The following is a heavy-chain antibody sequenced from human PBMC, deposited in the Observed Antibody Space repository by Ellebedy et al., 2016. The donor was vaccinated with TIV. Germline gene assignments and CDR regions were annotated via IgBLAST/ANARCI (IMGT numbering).Heavy chain of an antibody. CDR3: ATDEGGSYDS. J-gene: IGHJ4*02. Sequence: GESLKISCVASGFTFSNYNMNWVRQSPGKGLEWVSSIRSTGSDKYYAESVKGRFTVSRDNAKNTLYLQMNGLRADDSAVYYCATDEGGSYDSWGQGTRVTVSS. CDR2: IRSTGSDK. V-gene: IGHV3-21*01. CDR1: GFTFSNYN. D-gene: IGHD2-15*01.